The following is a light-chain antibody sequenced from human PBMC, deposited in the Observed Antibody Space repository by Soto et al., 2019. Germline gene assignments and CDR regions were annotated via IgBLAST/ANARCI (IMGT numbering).Light chain of an antibody. Sequence: EIVLTQSPATLSLSPGERATLSCRSSLSVSNFLAWYQQKPGQAPRLLIYDASNRATGIPARFSGSGSGTDFTLTISSLVPEDFAFYYCQQRSNWLTFGGGTKVEIK. CDR1: LSVSNF. V-gene: IGKV3-11*01. CDR3: QQRSNWLT. CDR2: DAS. J-gene: IGKJ4*01.